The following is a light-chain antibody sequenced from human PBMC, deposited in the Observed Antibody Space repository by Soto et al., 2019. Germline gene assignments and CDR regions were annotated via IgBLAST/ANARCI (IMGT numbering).Light chain of an antibody. CDR3: QQRSNF. V-gene: IGKV3-11*01. CDR2: DAS. CDR1: QSVSSY. Sequence: EIVLTQSPATLSLSPGERATLSCRASQSVSSYLAWYQQKPGQAPRLLIYDASNRATGIPARFSGIGSGTDFTLTISSLEPEDFAVYYCQQRSNFFGPGTKVDIK. J-gene: IGKJ3*01.